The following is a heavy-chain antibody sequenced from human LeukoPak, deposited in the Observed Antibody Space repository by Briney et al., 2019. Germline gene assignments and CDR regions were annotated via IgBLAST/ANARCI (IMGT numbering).Heavy chain of an antibody. V-gene: IGHV3-48*01. CDR2: ISSSSSTI. J-gene: IGHJ6*03. D-gene: IGHD3-3*01. CDR1: GFTFSSYS. CDR3: ARLENYDFWSGYLPHYYMDV. Sequence: PGGSLRLSXAASGFTFSSYSMNWIRQAPGKGLEWVSYISSSSSTIYYADSVKGRFTISRDNAKNSLYLQMNSLRAEDTAVYYCARLENYDFWSGYLPHYYMDVWGKGTTVTVSS.